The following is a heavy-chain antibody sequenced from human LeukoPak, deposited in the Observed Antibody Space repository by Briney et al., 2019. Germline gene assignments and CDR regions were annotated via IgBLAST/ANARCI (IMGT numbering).Heavy chain of an antibody. CDR3: ARDMVDRDMVKSLGWFDP. J-gene: IGHJ5*02. CDR2: IYNSGSD. D-gene: IGHD5-18*01. V-gene: IGHV4-59*01. CDR1: GCSISSSY. Sequence: LSETLSLTCNVSGCSISSSYWRWIRQPPGQGLEWIGHIYNSGSDNYNPSLESRVTITADKSKSQCSLKLSSVTAADTAVYYCARDMVDRDMVKSLGWFDPWGQGTLVTVSS.